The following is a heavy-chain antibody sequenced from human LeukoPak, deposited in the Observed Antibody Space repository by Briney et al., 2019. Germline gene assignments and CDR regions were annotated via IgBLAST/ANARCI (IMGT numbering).Heavy chain of an antibody. J-gene: IGHJ4*02. V-gene: IGHV3-23*01. Sequence: PGGSLRLSCAASGFTFSSYAMSWVRQAPGKGLEWVSAISGSGGSTYYADSVKGRFTISRDNSKNTLYLRMNSLRAEDTAVYYCAKDRYSSGWSDYWGQGTLVTVSS. D-gene: IGHD6-19*01. CDR3: AKDRYSSGWSDY. CDR1: GFTFSSYA. CDR2: ISGSGGST.